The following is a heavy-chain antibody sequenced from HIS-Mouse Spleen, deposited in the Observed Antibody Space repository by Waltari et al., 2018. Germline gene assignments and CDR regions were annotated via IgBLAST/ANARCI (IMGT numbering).Heavy chain of an antibody. J-gene: IGHJ2*01. D-gene: IGHD6-13*01. Sequence: QLQLQESGPGLVKPSETLSLTCTVSGCSISSSSYYWGWSRQPPGTGLEWIGSIYYSGSTYYNPSLKSRVTISVDTSKNQFSLKLSSVTAADTAVYYCAREIPYSSSWYDWYFDLWGRGTLVTVSS. CDR1: GCSISSSSYY. CDR3: AREIPYSSSWYDWYFDL. V-gene: IGHV4-39*07. CDR2: IYYSGST.